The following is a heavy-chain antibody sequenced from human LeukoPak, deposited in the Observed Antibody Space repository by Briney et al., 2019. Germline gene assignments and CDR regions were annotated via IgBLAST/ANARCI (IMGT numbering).Heavy chain of an antibody. CDR3: ARYCSGGTCYRREDAFDV. CDR2: IYFSGST. D-gene: IGHD2-15*01. V-gene: IGHV4-30-4*01. J-gene: IGHJ3*01. CDR1: GGSINSGEYS. Sequence: SETLSLTCTVSGGSINSGEYSWTWIRQLPGKGLEWIGYIYFSGSTDYNLSLEGRVSMSIDTSKNQFSLRLRSVTAADTAIYYCARYCSGGTCYRREDAFDVWGQGTLVTVSS.